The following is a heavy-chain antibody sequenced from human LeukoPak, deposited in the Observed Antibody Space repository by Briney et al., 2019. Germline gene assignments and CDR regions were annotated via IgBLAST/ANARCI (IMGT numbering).Heavy chain of an antibody. CDR1: GFTFSDYY. D-gene: IGHD6-19*01. V-gene: IGHV3-53*01. J-gene: IGHJ4*02. CDR2: IYSDGRT. CDR3: ARDPTDSGLGDY. Sequence: GGSLRLSCAASGFTFSDYYTSWIRQAPGKGLEWVSVIYSDGRTYYADSVKGRFTISRDSSKNTLYLQMNSLRAEDTAVYYCARDPTDSGLGDYWGQGTLVTVSS.